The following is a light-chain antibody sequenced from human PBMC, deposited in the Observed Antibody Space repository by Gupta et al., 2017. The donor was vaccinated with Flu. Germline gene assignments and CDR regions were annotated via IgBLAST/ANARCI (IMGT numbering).Light chain of an antibody. CDR1: QSVSSSY. J-gene: IGKJ4*01. Sequence: VLTQSPGTLSLSPGERATLSCRASQSVSSSYLAWYQQKPGQAPRLLIFGASIRATGIPDRFSGSGSGTDFTLIISRLEPEDFAVYYCQQYGSSLLTFGGGTKVEIK. CDR3: QQYGSSLLT. V-gene: IGKV3-20*01. CDR2: GAS.